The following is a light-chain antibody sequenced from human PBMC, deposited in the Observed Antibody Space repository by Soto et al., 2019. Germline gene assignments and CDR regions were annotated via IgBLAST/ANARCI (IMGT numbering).Light chain of an antibody. CDR3: QQRSQWPLT. CDR2: DAS. J-gene: IGKJ4*01. Sequence: EIVLTQSPATLSSSPGERATLSCRASQSVSSYLAWYQQKPGQAPRLLIYDASNRATGIPVRFTGSGYGADFTFTTSSLEHEDCAVYYCQQRSQWPLTFGGGTKVAIK. V-gene: IGKV3-11*01. CDR1: QSVSSY.